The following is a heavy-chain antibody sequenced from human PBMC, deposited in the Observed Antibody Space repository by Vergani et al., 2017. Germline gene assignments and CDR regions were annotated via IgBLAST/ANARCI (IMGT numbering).Heavy chain of an antibody. Sequence: QVQLQESGPGLVKPSQTLALTCTVSGGSISSVGYYWSWIRQHPGEGLEGIGYIYYSRSTYYNPSLKSRVTISVDTSKNQFSLKLSSVTAADTAVYYCARDSDDSSVIYWGQGTLVTVSS. J-gene: IGHJ4*02. CDR3: ARDSDDSSVIY. CDR2: IYYSRST. V-gene: IGHV4-31*03. CDR1: GGSISSVGYY. D-gene: IGHD3-22*01.